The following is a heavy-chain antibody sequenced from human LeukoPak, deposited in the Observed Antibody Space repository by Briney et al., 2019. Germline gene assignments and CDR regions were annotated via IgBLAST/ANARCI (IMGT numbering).Heavy chain of an antibody. J-gene: IGHJ4*02. D-gene: IGHD6-19*01. CDR2: IYYSGST. CDR1: GGSISSGGYY. CDR3: ARANFIKYSSGWTFDY. V-gene: IGHV4-31*03. Sequence: PSETLSLTCTVSGGSISSGGYYWSWIRQHPGKGLEWLGYIYYSGSTYYNPSLKSRVTISVDTSKNQFSLKLSSVTAADTAVYYCARANFIKYSSGWTFDYWGQGTLVTVSS.